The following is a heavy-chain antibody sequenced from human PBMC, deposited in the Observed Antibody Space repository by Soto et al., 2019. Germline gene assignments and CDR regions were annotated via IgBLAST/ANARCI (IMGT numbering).Heavy chain of an antibody. CDR2: IYYSGST. V-gene: IGHV4-59*01. Sequence: TLSLTCTFYGCGISSYYLSCIREPRGRGLEWIGYIYYSGSTNYNHSLKSRVTISVDTSKNQFSLKLSSVTAADTAVYYCARGAYYYASSGFKYWGQGTLVTVSS. CDR1: GCGISSYY. D-gene: IGHD3-22*01. J-gene: IGHJ4*02. CDR3: ARGAYYYASSGFKY.